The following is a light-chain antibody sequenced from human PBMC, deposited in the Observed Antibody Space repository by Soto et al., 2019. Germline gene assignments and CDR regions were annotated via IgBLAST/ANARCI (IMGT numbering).Light chain of an antibody. J-gene: IGKJ2*01. Sequence: DIVMTQSPDSLAVSLGERATINCKSSQSVLYSSNNNNYLAWYQQKPGQTPKLLIYWASTRESGVPDRFSGSGSATDFTLTISSLQAEDVAVYYCQHYYTTPYTFGQGTKLEIK. CDR1: QSVLYSSNNNNY. CDR3: QHYYTTPYT. V-gene: IGKV4-1*01. CDR2: WAS.